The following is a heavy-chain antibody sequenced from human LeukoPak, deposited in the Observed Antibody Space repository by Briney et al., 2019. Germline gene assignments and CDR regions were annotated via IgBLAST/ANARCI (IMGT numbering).Heavy chain of an antibody. D-gene: IGHD4-17*01. V-gene: IGHV3-30*18. J-gene: IGHJ5*02. CDR3: AKFSYGDYVA. CDR1: GFTFSSYG. Sequence: PGRSLRLSCAASGFTFSSYGMHWVRQAPGKGLEWVAVISYDGSNKYYADSVKGRFTISRDNSKNTLYLQMNSLRAEDTALYYCAKFSYGDYVAWGPGTLVTVSS. CDR2: ISYDGSNK.